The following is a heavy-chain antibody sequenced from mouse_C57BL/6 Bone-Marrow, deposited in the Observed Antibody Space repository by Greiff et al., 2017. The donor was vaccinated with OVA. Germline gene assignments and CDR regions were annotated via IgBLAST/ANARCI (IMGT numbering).Heavy chain of an antibody. D-gene: IGHD1-1*01. CDR3: ARITTVVATSPYWYFDV. CDR1: GYTFTSYW. Sequence: VQLQQPGAELVKPGASVKLSCKASGYTFTSYWMHWVKQRPGRGLEWIGRIDPNSGGTKYNEKFKSKATLTVDKPSSTAYMQLSSLTSEDSAVYYCARITTVVATSPYWYFDVWGTGTTVTVSS. J-gene: IGHJ1*03. CDR2: IDPNSGGT. V-gene: IGHV1-72*01.